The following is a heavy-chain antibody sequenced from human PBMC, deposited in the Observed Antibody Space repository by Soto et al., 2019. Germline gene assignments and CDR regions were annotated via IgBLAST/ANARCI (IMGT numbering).Heavy chain of an antibody. CDR3: ARSPGPYCSSTSCYSPSGIERITGTSRRYYFDY. Sequence: PSETLSLTCAVYGGSFSGYYWSWIRQPPGKGLEWIGEINHSGSTNYNPSLKSRVTISVDTSKNQFSLKLSSVTAADTAVYYCARSPGPYCSSTSCYSPSGIERITGTSRRYYFDYWGQGTLVTVSS. CDR2: INHSGST. J-gene: IGHJ4*02. CDR1: GGSFSGYY. V-gene: IGHV4-34*01. D-gene: IGHD2-2*02.